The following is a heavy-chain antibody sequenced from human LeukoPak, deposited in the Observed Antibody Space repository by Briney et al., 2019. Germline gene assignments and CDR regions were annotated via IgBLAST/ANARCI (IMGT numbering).Heavy chain of an antibody. D-gene: IGHD1-26*01. J-gene: IGHJ4*02. CDR3: ARDRFWGSYSEGAFDC. CDR2: VSSGSGNTI. CDR1: GFTFSDYY. V-gene: IGHV3-11*01. Sequence: GGSLRLSCAASGFTFSDYYMGWIRQAPGKGLEWVSYVSSGSGNTIYHADSVMGRFTIARDNAKNSLYLQMDSLRAEDTAVYYCARDRFWGSYSEGAFDCWGQGTLVTVSS.